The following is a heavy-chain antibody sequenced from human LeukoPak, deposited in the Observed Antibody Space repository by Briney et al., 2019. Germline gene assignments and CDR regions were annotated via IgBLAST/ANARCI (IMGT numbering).Heavy chain of an antibody. CDR2: INPNSGGT. J-gene: IGHJ4*02. CDR1: GYTFTGYY. CDR3: ARELAWRYFDY. Sequence: GASVKVSCKASGYTFTGYYMHWVRQAPGQGIEWMGWINPNSGGTNYAQTFQGRVTMTSDTSISTAYMELSRLRSDDTAVYYCARELAWRYFDYWGQGTLVTVSS. V-gene: IGHV1-2*02.